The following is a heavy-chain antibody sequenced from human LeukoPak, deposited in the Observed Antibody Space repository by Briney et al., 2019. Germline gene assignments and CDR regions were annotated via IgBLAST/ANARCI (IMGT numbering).Heavy chain of an antibody. V-gene: IGHV4-34*01. CDR2: INHSGST. CDR1: GDSINDYY. CDR3: ARRGDRKWSFDY. J-gene: IGHJ4*02. Sequence: SETLSLTCTVSGDSINDYYWSWIRQPPGKGLEWIGEINHSGSTNYNPSLKSRVTISVDTSKNQFSLKLSSVTAADTAVYYCARRGDRKWSFDYWGQGTLVTVSS. D-gene: IGHD3-16*01.